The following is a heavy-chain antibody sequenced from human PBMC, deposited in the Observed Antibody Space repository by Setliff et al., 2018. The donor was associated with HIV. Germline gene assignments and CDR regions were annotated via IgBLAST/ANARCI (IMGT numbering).Heavy chain of an antibody. D-gene: IGHD3-10*01. J-gene: IGHJ6*02. CDR3: ARNFGLSPSGKYYYYYGMDI. Sequence: ASVKVSCKASGYTFTGHYLHWVRQAPGQGLEWLGWVNPNSGDAIYAQNFQGRVTMTRDTSINAAYMKLRGLRSDDTAVYYCARNFGLSPSGKYYYYYGMDIWGQGTTVTVSS. CDR1: GYTFTGHY. V-gene: IGHV1-2*02. CDR2: VNPNSGDA.